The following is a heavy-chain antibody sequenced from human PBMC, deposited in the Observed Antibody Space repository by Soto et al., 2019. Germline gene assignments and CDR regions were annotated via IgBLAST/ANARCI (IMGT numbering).Heavy chain of an antibody. D-gene: IGHD4-17*01. CDR2: INPTGGST. Sequence: ASVKVSCTASGYTFTNYYMHWVRQAPGQGLEWMGIINPTGGSTTYAQQFQGRVIMTRSTSISTAYMELSSLRSEDTAVYYCVRVYGEIDYWGQGTLVTVSS. J-gene: IGHJ4*02. CDR1: GYTFTNYY. CDR3: VRVYGEIDY. V-gene: IGHV1-46*01.